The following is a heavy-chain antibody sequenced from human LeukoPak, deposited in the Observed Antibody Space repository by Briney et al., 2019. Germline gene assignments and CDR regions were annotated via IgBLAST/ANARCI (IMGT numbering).Heavy chain of an antibody. CDR1: GYSISSGYY. CDR3: ARVMDYYDGTGYPPPAAADY. V-gene: IGHV4-38-2*02. D-gene: IGHD3-22*01. Sequence: SSETLSLTCTVSGYSISSGYYWGWIRQPPGKGLEWMGSIDHSGSIYYNPSLKSRVTISVDTSKNQFSLKVSSVTAADTAVYYCARVMDYYDGTGYPPPAAADYWGQGTLVTVSS. CDR2: IDHSGSI. J-gene: IGHJ4*02.